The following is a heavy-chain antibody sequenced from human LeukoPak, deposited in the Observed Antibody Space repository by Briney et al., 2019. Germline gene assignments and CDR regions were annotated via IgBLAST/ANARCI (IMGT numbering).Heavy chain of an antibody. Sequence: SETLSLTCAVYVGTFSDYYWTWIRQSPGKGLEWIGEINHSGSTNYNPSLKSRVTISVDTSKNQFPLKLTSVTAADTAVYYCARKVTWFDPWGQGTLVTVSS. D-gene: IGHD2-21*02. J-gene: IGHJ5*02. CDR1: VGTFSDYY. CDR3: ARKVTWFDP. CDR2: INHSGST. V-gene: IGHV4-34*01.